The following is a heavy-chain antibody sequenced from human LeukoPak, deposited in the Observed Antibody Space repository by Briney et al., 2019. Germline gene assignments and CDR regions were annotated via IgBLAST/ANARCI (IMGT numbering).Heavy chain of an antibody. D-gene: IGHD1-26*01. Sequence: GGSLRLSCAASGFTFGSYAMSWVRQAPGKGLEWVSAISYSGGTTYYADSVKGRFSISRDNSKNTLYLQMNSLRVEDTALYYCVKKVVVGATSPYSDFQDWGQGTLVTVSS. J-gene: IGHJ1*01. CDR1: GFTFGSYA. V-gene: IGHV3-23*01. CDR3: VKKVVVGATSPYSDFQD. CDR2: ISYSGGTT.